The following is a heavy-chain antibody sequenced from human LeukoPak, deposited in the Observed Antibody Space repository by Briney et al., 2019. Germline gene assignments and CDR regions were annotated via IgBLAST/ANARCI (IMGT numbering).Heavy chain of an antibody. CDR1: GGSISSGGYY. D-gene: IGHD2-8*01. V-gene: IGHV4-31*03. Sequence: SETLSLTCTVSGGSISSGGYYWSWIRQHPGKGLEWIGYIYYSGSTYYNPSLKSRVTISVDTSKNQFSLNLSSVTAADTAVYFCATERDLNGNAFDFWGQGTLVTVSS. CDR3: ATERDLNGNAFDF. CDR2: IYYSGST. J-gene: IGHJ4*02.